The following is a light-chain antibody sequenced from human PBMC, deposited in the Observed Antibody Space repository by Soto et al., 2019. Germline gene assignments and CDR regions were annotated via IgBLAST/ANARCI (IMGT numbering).Light chain of an antibody. CDR1: KSVSNN. CDR2: GES. Sequence: EIVMTQSPATLSVSPGERATLSCRASKSVSNNLAWSQQNPGQAPRLLFYGESTRAPAIPARFSGSGSGTDFTLTISSLQSEDSAVYYCQQYKDWPPYTFGQGTQLEI. J-gene: IGKJ2*01. V-gene: IGKV3-15*01. CDR3: QQYKDWPPYT.